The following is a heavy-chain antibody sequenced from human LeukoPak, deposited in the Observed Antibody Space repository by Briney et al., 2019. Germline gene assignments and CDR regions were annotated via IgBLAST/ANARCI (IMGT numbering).Heavy chain of an antibody. J-gene: IGHJ4*02. CDR1: GFTFSSYA. D-gene: IGHD5-18*01. CDR2: ISGSGIST. CDR3: ATAYSFGYSQTLYFDP. V-gene: IGHV3-23*01. Sequence: PGGSLRLSCAASGFTFSSYAMSWVRQAPGKGLEWVSAISGSGISTYYADSVKGRFTISRDNSKNTLYLQMNSLRAEDTAVYYCATAYSFGYSQTLYFDPWGQGTLVTVSS.